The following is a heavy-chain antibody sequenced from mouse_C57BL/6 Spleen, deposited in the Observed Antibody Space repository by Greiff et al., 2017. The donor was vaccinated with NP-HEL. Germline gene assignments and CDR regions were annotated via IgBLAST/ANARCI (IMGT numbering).Heavy chain of an antibody. D-gene: IGHD1-1*01. CDR1: GYTFTDYY. CDR2: INPNNGGT. CDR3: ARSLLLRLAMDY. V-gene: IGHV1-26*01. J-gene: IGHJ4*01. Sequence: VQLQQSGPELVKPGASVKISCKASGYTFTDYYMNWVKQSHGKSLEWIGDINPNNGGTSYNQKFKGKATLTVDKSSSTAYMELRSLTSEDSAVYYCARSLLLRLAMDYWGQGTSVTVS.